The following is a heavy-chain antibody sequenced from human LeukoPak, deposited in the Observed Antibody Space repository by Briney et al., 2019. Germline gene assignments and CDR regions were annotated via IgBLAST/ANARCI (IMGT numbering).Heavy chain of an antibody. CDR1: GLTFSSYW. Sequence: QLVESGGGLVQPGGSLRLSCAASGLTFSSYWMHWVRQAPGKGLVWVSRINPDGTTTSHADSVKGRFTISRDNAKNTLYLQMNSLRAEDTAVYYCARVGVGSHHFDPWGQGTLVTVSS. CDR3: ARVGVGSHHFDP. V-gene: IGHV3-74*01. J-gene: IGHJ5*02. CDR2: INPDGTTT. D-gene: IGHD1-26*01.